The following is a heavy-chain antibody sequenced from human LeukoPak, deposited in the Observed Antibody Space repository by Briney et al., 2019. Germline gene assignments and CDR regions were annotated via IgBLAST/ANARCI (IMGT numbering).Heavy chain of an antibody. CDR2: ISSSGSTI. CDR3: ARLISSSARGYFDY. Sequence: GGSLRLSCAASGFTFSDYYMSWVRQAPGKGLEWVSYISSSGSTIYYADSVKGRFTISRDNAKNSLYLQMNSLRAEDTAVYYCARLISSSARGYFDYWGQGTLVTVSS. CDR1: GFTFSDYY. V-gene: IGHV3-11*01. D-gene: IGHD6-6*01. J-gene: IGHJ4*02.